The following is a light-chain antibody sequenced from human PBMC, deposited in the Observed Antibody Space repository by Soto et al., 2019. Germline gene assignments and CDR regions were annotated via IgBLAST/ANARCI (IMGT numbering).Light chain of an antibody. Sequence: QSALTLPPSASGSPGQSVTISCTGTSSDVGGYSFVSWYQQHPGKAPKLIIYEVSKWPSGVPGRVSGSKSGNTASLTVSGLQAEDESDYYCSSYVGSNNPYVFGTGTKLTVL. J-gene: IGLJ1*01. CDR1: SSDVGGYSF. CDR3: SSYVGSNNPYV. CDR2: EVS. V-gene: IGLV2-8*01.